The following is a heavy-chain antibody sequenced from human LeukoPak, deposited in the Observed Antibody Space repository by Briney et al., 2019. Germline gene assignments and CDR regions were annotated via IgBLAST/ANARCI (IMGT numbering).Heavy chain of an antibody. Sequence: PGGSLRLSCAASGFTFSSYAMTWVRQAPGKGLEWVSAISGSGTSTYYADSVKGRFTTSRDNSKNTLYLQMNSLRAEDTAVYYCAKSLYSSRWYDYWGQGTLVTVSS. D-gene: IGHD6-13*01. V-gene: IGHV3-23*01. CDR2: ISGSGTST. CDR3: AKSLYSSRWYDY. CDR1: GFTFSSYA. J-gene: IGHJ4*02.